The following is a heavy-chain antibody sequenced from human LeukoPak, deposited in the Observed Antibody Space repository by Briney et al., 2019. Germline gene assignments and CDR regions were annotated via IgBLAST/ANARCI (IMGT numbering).Heavy chain of an antibody. CDR3: ARTYYYDSSGLGAAFDI. CDR1: GYTFTGYY. CDR2: ISAYNGNT. V-gene: IGHV1-18*04. D-gene: IGHD3-22*01. Sequence: AASVKVSCKASGYTFTGYYMHWVRQAPGQGLEWMGWISAYNGNTNYAQKLQGRVTMTTDTSTSTAYMELRSLRSDDTAVYYCARTYYYDSSGLGAAFDIWGQGTMVTVSS. J-gene: IGHJ3*02.